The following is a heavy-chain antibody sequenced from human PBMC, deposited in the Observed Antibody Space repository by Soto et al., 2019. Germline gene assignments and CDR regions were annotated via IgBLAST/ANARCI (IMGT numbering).Heavy chain of an antibody. CDR1: GFTFSSYG. J-gene: IGHJ3*02. CDR2: IWYDGSNR. V-gene: IGHV3-33*01. CDR3: ARDGGWYGDYFSADAFDI. D-gene: IGHD4-17*01. Sequence: GRSLRLSCAASGFTFSSYGMHWVRQAPGKGLEWVAVIWYDGSNRYYADSVKGRFTISRDNSKNTLYLQMNSLRAEDTAVYYCARDGGWYGDYFSADAFDIWGQGTMVTVSS.